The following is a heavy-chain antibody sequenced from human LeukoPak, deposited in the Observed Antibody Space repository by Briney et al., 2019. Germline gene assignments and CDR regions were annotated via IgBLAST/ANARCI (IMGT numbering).Heavy chain of an antibody. CDR1: GFTFSSYG. D-gene: IGHD6-19*01. V-gene: IGHV3-30*02. Sequence: GGSLRLSCAASGFTFSSYGMHWVRQAPGKGLEWVTFIVSDGSTKFYADSVKGRFTISRDNSKNTLYLQMNSLRGDDTAMYYCAKVHSSGWSTFDYWGQGSRVTVSS. CDR2: IVSDGSTK. CDR3: AKVHSSGWSTFDY. J-gene: IGHJ4*02.